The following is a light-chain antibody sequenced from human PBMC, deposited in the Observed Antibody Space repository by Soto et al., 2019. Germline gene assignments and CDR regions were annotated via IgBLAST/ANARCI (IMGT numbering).Light chain of an antibody. CDR2: EVT. CDR3: NSYTSTSTWV. CDR1: SRVVGDYKY. V-gene: IGLV2-14*01. Sequence: QSALTQPASVSGSPGQSITISCTGTSRVVGDYKYVSWYQQHPGKAPKLTIYEVTNRPSGVSNRFSGSKSGNTASLTISGLQAEDEADYYCNSYTSTSTWVFGGGTKLTVL. J-gene: IGLJ3*02.